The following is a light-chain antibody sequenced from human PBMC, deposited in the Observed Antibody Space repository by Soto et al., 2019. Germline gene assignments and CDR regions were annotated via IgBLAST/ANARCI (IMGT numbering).Light chain of an antibody. J-gene: IGLJ3*02. CDR2: TNN. CDR3: AAWDGSLQTWV. CDR1: SSNIGSNT. V-gene: IGLV1-44*01. Sequence: QLVLTQPPSASGTPGQRVTISCSGSSSNIGSNTVNWYQQLPGTAPKLLIYTNNQRPSGVPDRFSDSKSGTSASLAISGLQPEDEADYYCAAWDGSLQTWVFGGGTQLTVL.